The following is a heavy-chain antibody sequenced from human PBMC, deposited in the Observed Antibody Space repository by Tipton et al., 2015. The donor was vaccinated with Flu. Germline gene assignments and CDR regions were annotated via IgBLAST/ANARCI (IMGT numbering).Heavy chain of an antibody. CDR1: GFTVSNNY. Sequence: QLVQSGGGLIQPGGSLRLSCAASGFTVSNNYMGWVRQAPGKGLEWVSYIRSSGTATYYADSVKGRFTVSRDNAKNSLYLQMNGLRAEDTAIYYCARGFIRLCDYWGQGTLVSVSS. CDR2: IRSSGTAT. V-gene: IGHV3-11*04. D-gene: IGHD3-16*01. CDR3: ARGFIRLCDY. J-gene: IGHJ4*02.